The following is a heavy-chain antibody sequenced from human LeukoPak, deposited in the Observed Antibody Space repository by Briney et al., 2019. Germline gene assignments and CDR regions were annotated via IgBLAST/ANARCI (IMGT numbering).Heavy chain of an antibody. CDR1: GGSFSGYY. CDR3: ARSNRYCSGGSCYYFDY. J-gene: IGHJ4*02. D-gene: IGHD2-15*01. CDR2: IYYSGST. Sequence: PSETLSLTCAVYGGSFSGYYWGWIRQPPGKGLEWIGSIYYSGSTYYNPSLKSRVTISVDTSKNQFSLKLSSVTAADTAVHYCARSNRYCSGGSCYYFDYWGQGTLVTVSS. V-gene: IGHV4-39*01.